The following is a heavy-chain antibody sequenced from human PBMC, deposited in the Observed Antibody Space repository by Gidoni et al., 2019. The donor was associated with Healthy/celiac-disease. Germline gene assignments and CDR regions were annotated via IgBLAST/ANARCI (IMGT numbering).Heavy chain of an antibody. D-gene: IGHD1-26*01. Sequence: QVQLQESGPGLVQPSQTLSLPCTVSGGSISSGGYYWSWIRQHPGKGLEWIGYIYYSGRTYYNPSLKSRVTISVDTSKNQFSLKLSSVTAADTAVYYCASQPSILDGVRPDAYFQHWGQGTLVTVSS. CDR2: IYYSGRT. J-gene: IGHJ1*01. CDR1: GGSISSGGYY. CDR3: ASQPSILDGVRPDAYFQH. V-gene: IGHV4-31*03.